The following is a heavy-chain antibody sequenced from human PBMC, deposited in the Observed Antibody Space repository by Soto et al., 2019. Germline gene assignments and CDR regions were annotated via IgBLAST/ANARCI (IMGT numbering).Heavy chain of an antibody. V-gene: IGHV4-59*01. CDR3: ARGGASSRPFDN. CDR2: ISYSDST. CDR1: GGSINNNY. J-gene: IGHJ4*02. D-gene: IGHD6-13*01. Sequence: QVQLQESGPGLVKPSETLSLTCTVSGGSINNNYWSWIRQPPGKGLAWIWWIGFISYSDSTNYNPSLNSRVALSIDPSKEQSSLRLSSVTAADTAVYYFARGGASSRPFDNWGQGTLVTVSS.